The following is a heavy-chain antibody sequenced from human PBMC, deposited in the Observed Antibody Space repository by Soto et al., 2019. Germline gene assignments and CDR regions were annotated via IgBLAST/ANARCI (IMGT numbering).Heavy chain of an antibody. D-gene: IGHD3-10*01. CDR2: ISSSSSYI. J-gene: IGHJ3*02. CDR3: ARDLMRLLWFGETRGAFDI. V-gene: IGHV3-21*01. Sequence: GGSLRLSCAASGFTFSSYSMNWVRQAPGKGLEWVSSISSSSSYIYYADSVKGRFTISGDNAKNSLYLQMNSLRAEDTAVYYCARDLMRLLWFGETRGAFDIWGQGTMVTVSS. CDR1: GFTFSSYS.